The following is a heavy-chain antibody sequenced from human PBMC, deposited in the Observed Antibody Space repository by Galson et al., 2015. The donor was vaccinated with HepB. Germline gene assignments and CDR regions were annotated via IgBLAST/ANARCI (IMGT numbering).Heavy chain of an antibody. CDR2: IRYDGSNN. Sequence: SLRLSCAASGFTFSSSGMHWVRPAPGKGLEWVAFIRYDGSNNYYADSVQGRFTISRDNSKNTLYPQMNSLRAEDTAVYYCAKDRVVRGVRYFDYWVQGTLVTVSS. J-gene: IGHJ4*02. D-gene: IGHD3-10*01. CDR3: AKDRVVRGVRYFDY. V-gene: IGHV3-30*02. CDR1: GFTFSSSG.